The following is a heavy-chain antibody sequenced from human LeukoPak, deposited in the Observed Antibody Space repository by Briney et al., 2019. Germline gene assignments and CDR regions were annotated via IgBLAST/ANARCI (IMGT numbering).Heavy chain of an antibody. CDR1: GYTFTSYG. CDR2: ISAYNGNT. V-gene: IGHV1-18*01. Sequence: ASVKVPCKASGYTFTSYGISWVRQAPGQGLEWMGWISAYNGNTNYAQKLQGRVTMTTDTSTSTAYMELRSLRSDDTAAYYCAREIELGYCSSTSCPAHAFDIWGQGTMVTVSS. D-gene: IGHD2-2*01. J-gene: IGHJ3*02. CDR3: AREIELGYCSSTSCPAHAFDI.